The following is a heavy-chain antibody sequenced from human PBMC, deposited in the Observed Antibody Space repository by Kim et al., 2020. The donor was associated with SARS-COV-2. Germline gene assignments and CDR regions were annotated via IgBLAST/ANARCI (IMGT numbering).Heavy chain of an antibody. CDR1: GGSISSYY. V-gene: IGHV4-59*01. Sequence: SETLSLTCTVSGGSISSYYWSWIRQPPGKGLEWIGYIYYSGSTNYNPSLKSRVTISVDTSKNQFSLKLSSVTAADTAVYFCARGATNGSGSYYNLLWFWG. CDR3: ARGATNGSGSYYNLLWF. CDR2: IYYSGST. J-gene: IGHJ2*01. D-gene: IGHD3-10*01.